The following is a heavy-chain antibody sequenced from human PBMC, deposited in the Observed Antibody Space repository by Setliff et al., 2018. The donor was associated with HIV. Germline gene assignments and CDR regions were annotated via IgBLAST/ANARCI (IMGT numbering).Heavy chain of an antibody. Sequence: GGSLRLSCAASGFSFGAYAMSWVRQAPGKGLEWVSVTSGSGDTTYYADSVKGRFTISRDNSKNTVYLQMNSLRAGDTAVYYRAKTFYYDSSGNHNFWSGHNYDAFDIWGQGTMVTVSS. CDR3: AKTFYYDSSGNHNFWSGHNYDAFDI. D-gene: IGHD3-22*01. CDR2: TSGSGDTT. J-gene: IGHJ3*02. V-gene: IGHV3-23*01. CDR1: GFSFGAYA.